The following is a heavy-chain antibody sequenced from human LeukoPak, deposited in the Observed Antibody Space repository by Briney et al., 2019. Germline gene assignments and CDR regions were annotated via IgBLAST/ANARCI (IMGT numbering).Heavy chain of an antibody. CDR2: ISVTTRTI. Sequence: GGSLRLSCAASGFTFSTYSMNWVRQAPGKGLEWVSYISVTTRTIHYADSVKGRFTISRDNAKNSLYLQMNSLRAEDTAVYYCARSAPTVRGVIESIYMDVWGKGTTVTVSS. V-gene: IGHV3-48*01. D-gene: IGHD3-10*01. CDR1: GFTFSTYS. CDR3: ARSAPTVRGVIESIYMDV. J-gene: IGHJ6*03.